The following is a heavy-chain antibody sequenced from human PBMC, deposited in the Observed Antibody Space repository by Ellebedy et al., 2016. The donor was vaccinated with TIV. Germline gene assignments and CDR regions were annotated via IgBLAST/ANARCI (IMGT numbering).Heavy chain of an antibody. Sequence: AASVKVSCKASGYTFTSYYMHWVRQAPGQGLEWMGRINLSDGSPSYAQKFQGRVTMTRDTSTSTVYMELSSLRSEDTAVYSCARGSVYDSSGYYYGGRSDAWGQGSLVTVSS. V-gene: IGHV1-46*01. CDR1: GYTFTSYY. D-gene: IGHD3-22*01. CDR2: INLSDGSP. CDR3: ARGSVYDSSGYYYGGRSDA. J-gene: IGHJ5*02.